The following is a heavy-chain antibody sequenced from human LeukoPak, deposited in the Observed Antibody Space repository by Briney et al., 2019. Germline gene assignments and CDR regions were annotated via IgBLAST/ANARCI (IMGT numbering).Heavy chain of an antibody. CDR3: ARSRLDSSGYYYHWYYHYGMDV. Sequence: PGGSLRLSCAASGFTFSDYYMSRIRQAPGKGLEWVSYISSSGSTIYYADSVKGRFTISRDNAKNSLYLQMNSLRAEDTAVYYCARSRLDSSGYYYHWYYHYGMDVWGQGTTVTVSS. CDR1: GFTFSDYY. V-gene: IGHV3-11*01. D-gene: IGHD3-22*01. CDR2: ISSSGSTI. J-gene: IGHJ6*02.